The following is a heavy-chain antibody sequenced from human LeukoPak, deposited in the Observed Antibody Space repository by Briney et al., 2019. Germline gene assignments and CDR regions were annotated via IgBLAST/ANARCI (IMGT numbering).Heavy chain of an antibody. CDR1: GFTFSSYW. Sequence: SGGSLRLSCAASGFTFSSYWIHWVRQAPGKGLVWVSRINSGGSSTNYADSVKGRFTISRDNAKNTLYLQMNSLRAEDTAVYYCARKGESGLYYWGQEPWSPSPQ. V-gene: IGHV3-74*01. J-gene: IGHJ4*01. CDR2: INSGGSST. D-gene: IGHD3-16*01. CDR3: ARKGESGLYY.